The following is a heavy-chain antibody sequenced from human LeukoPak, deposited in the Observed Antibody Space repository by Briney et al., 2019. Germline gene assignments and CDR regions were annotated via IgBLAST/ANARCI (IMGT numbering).Heavy chain of an antibody. CDR3: ARVDGDALPPDY. J-gene: IGHJ4*02. CDR2: IYHSGST. Sequence: SETLSLTCTVSGASISGETYYWGWIRQPPGKGLEWIGSIYHSGSTYYNPSLKSRVTISVDTSKNQFSLKLSSVTAADTAVYYCARVDGDALPPDYWGQGTLVTVSS. V-gene: IGHV4-39*07. D-gene: IGHD5-24*01. CDR1: GASISGETYY.